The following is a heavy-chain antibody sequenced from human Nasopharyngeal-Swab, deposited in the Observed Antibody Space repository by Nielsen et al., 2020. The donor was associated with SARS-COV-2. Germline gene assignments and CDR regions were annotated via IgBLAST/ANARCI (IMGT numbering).Heavy chain of an antibody. J-gene: IGHJ4*02. CDR3: ARDEAGTANSGFDY. CDR2: IWYDGSNK. V-gene: IGHV3-33*01. D-gene: IGHD1-1*01. CDR1: GFTFSTFG. Sequence: GGSLRLSCAASGFTFSTFGMHWVRQAPGKGLEWVAVIWYDGSNKYYADSVKGRFTISRDNSKNTLYLQMSSLRAEDTAIYYCARDEAGTANSGFDYWGQGTLVTVSS.